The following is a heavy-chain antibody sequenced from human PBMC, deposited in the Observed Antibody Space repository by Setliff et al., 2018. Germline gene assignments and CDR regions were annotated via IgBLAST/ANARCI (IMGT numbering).Heavy chain of an antibody. D-gene: IGHD6-19*01. J-gene: IGHJ5*02. V-gene: IGHV1-18*01. CDR3: ARTVGYSSVWYDGDWFDP. CDR1: GYTFTNFG. CDR2: NSA. Sequence: GASVKVSCKTSGYTFTNFGINWVRQAPGQGLEWMGWNSAYAQKFQGRVTMTTDTPTSTAYMELRSLRSDDTATYYCARTVGYSSVWYDGDWFDPWGQGTLVTVSS.